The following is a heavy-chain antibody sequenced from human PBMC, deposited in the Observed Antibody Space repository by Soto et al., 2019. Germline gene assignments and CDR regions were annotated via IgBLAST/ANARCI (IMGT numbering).Heavy chain of an antibody. J-gene: IGHJ4*02. CDR2: ITGSGGST. D-gene: IGHD4-17*01. V-gene: IGHV3-23*01. Sequence: GGSRRLSCAASGFTVSTDAMSWVRQAPGKGLEWVSVITGSGGSTYYADSAKGRFTISRDTSKNTLFLQMNSLRPEDTAVYYCAKDRYGDYGGIDYWGQGTMVTVSS. CDR3: AKDRYGDYGGIDY. CDR1: GFTVSTDA.